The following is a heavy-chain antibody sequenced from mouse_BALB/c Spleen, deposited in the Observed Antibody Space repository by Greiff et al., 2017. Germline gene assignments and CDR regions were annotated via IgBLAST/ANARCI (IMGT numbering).Heavy chain of an antibody. V-gene: IGHV6-6*02. CDR1: GFTFSNYW. CDR2: IRLKSNNYAT. CDR3: TSMITRAWFAY. Sequence: EVQRVESGGGLVQPGGSMKLSCVASGFTFSNYWMNWVRQSPEKGLEWVAEIRLKSNNYATHYAESVKGRFTISRDDSKSSVYLQMNNLRAEDTGIYYCTSMITRAWFAYWGQGTLVTVSA. J-gene: IGHJ3*01. D-gene: IGHD2-4*01.